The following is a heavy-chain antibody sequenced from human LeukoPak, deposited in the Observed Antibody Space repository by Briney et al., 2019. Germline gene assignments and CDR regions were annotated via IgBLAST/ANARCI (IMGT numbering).Heavy chain of an antibody. Sequence: ASVKVSCKASGYTFTSYYMHWVRQAPGQGLEWMGIINPSSGSTSYAQKFQGRVTMTRDTSTSTVYMELSSLRSEDTAVYYCARGRAAAVYYYYGMDVWGQGTTVTVSS. V-gene: IGHV1-46*01. CDR2: INPSSGST. CDR1: GYTFTSYY. D-gene: IGHD6-13*01. J-gene: IGHJ6*02. CDR3: ARGRAAAVYYYYGMDV.